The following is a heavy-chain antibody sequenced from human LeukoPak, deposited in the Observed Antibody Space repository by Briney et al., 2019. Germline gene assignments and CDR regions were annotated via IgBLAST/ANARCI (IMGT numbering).Heavy chain of an antibody. CDR1: GFSFRNYW. D-gene: IGHD3-22*01. Sequence: GGSLRLSCAAPGFSFRNYWMHWARQLPGKGLVWVSRVSSDGNTTGYADSVKGRFTISRDNAKNTLFLQMNSLRAEDTAVYYCVRSGYYFDSSGYYMADYWGQGTLVTVSS. J-gene: IGHJ4*02. CDR3: VRSGYYFDSSGYYMADY. CDR2: VSSDGNTT. V-gene: IGHV3-74*01.